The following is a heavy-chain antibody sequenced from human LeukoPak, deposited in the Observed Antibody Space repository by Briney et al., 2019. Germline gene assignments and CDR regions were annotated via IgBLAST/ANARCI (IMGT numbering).Heavy chain of an antibody. V-gene: IGHV4-39*01. Sequence: PSETPSLTCTVSGGSISSSSYYWGWIRQPPGKGLEWIGSIYYSGSTYYNPSLKSRVTISVDTSKNQFSLKLSSVTAADTAVYYCARGGGDSSSWYWGEHYYYGMDVWGQGTTVTVSS. CDR1: GGSISSSSYY. CDR2: IYYSGST. CDR3: ARGGGDSSSWYWGEHYYYGMDV. J-gene: IGHJ6*02. D-gene: IGHD6-13*01.